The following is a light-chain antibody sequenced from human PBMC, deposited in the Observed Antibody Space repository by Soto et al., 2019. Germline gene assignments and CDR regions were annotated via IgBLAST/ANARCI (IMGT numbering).Light chain of an antibody. CDR2: WSD. CDR3: AAWDDSLSGVV. V-gene: IGLV1-47*01. Sequence: QSVLTQPPSASGTPGQRATISCSGSSSNVGGNYVYWYQQLPGTAPKLLIYWSDQRPSGVPDRFSGSKSGTSASLAISGLRSEDEADYYCAAWDDSLSGVVFGGGTQLTVL. CDR1: SSNVGGNY. J-gene: IGLJ2*01.